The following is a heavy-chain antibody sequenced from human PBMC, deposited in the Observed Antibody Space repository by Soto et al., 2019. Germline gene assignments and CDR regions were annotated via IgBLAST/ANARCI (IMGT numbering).Heavy chain of an antibody. CDR1: GFTFSSYA. CDR3: ARRGSGSYYDY. D-gene: IGHD1-26*01. CDR2: ISGSGGST. J-gene: IGHJ4*02. Sequence: EVQLLESGGGLVQPGGSLRLSCAASGFTFSSYAMRWVSQAPGKGLEWVSAISGSGGSTYYADSVKGRFTISRDNSKNTLYLQMNSLRAEDTALYYCARRGSGSYYDYWGQGTLVTVSS. V-gene: IGHV3-23*01.